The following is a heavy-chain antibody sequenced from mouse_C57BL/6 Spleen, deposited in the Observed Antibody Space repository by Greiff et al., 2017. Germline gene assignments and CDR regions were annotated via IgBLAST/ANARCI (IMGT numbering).Heavy chain of an antibody. CDR3: ADAVVAHWYFDV. CDR2: INPNNGGT. V-gene: IGHV1-26*01. Sequence: VQLKESGPELVKPGASVKISCKASGYTFTDYYMNWVKQSHGKSLEWIGDINPNNGGTSYNQKFKGKATLTVDKSSSTAYMELRSLTSEDSAVYYCADAVVAHWYFDVWGTGTTVTVSS. J-gene: IGHJ1*03. CDR1: GYTFTDYY. D-gene: IGHD1-1*01.